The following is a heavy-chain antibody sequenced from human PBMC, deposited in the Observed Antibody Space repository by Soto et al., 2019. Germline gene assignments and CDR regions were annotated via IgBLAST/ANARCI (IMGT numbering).Heavy chain of an antibody. Sequence: QVQLVQSGAEVKKPGASVKVSCKASGYTFTSYDINWVRQATGQGLEWMGWMNPNSGNTVYAQKFQGRVTMTRNTSKSTAFMDLSTLRSEDTAVYYCARERSYGLDYWGQGTLVTVSS. CDR3: ARERSYGLDY. CDR1: GYTFTSYD. D-gene: IGHD5-18*01. V-gene: IGHV1-8*01. J-gene: IGHJ4*02. CDR2: MNPNSGNT.